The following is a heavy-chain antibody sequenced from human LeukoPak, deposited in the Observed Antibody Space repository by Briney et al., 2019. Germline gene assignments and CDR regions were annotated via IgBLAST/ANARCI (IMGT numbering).Heavy chain of an antibody. CDR1: GFTFSSYA. Sequence: GGSLRLSCAASGFTFSSYAMGWVRQAPGKGLQWVSAIGGSGGSTYYADSVKGRFTISRDNSKNTLYLQMNSLRAEDTAVYYCAKDRVWGNYRSLDYWGQGTLVTVSS. V-gene: IGHV3-23*01. D-gene: IGHD3-16*02. CDR3: AKDRVWGNYRSLDY. CDR2: IGGSGGST. J-gene: IGHJ4*02.